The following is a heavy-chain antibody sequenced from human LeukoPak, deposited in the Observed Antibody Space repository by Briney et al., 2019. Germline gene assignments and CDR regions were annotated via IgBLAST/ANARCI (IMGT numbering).Heavy chain of an antibody. CDR2: INTNTGNP. J-gene: IGHJ5*02. CDR1: GYSFISYT. CDR3: AKYNSGWYRWFDP. Sequence: VASVKVSCKASGYSFISYTLNWVRQAPGQGLEWMGWINTNTGNPTYAQGFTGRFVFSLDTSVSTAYLQISSLKAEDTAVYYCAKYNSGWYRWFDPWGQGTLVIVSS. V-gene: IGHV7-4-1*02. D-gene: IGHD6-19*01.